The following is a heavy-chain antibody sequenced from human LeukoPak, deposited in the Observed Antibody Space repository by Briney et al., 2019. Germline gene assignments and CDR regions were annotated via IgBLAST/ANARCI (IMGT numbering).Heavy chain of an antibody. CDR1: GYTFTGYY. Sequence: PGASVKVSCKASGYTFTGYYMHWVRQAPGQGLEWMGWMNPNSGNTGYAQKFQGRVTITRNTSISTAYMELSSLRSEDTAVYYCARGKYCSGGSCYPAGRFDPWGQGTLVTVSP. CDR2: MNPNSGNT. V-gene: IGHV1-8*03. J-gene: IGHJ5*02. D-gene: IGHD2-15*01. CDR3: ARGKYCSGGSCYPAGRFDP.